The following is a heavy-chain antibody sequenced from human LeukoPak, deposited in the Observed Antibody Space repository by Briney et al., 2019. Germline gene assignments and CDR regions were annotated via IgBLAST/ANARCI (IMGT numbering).Heavy chain of an antibody. CDR2: INIGGTST. V-gene: IGHV3-74*01. D-gene: IGHD3-9*01. CDR3: ARGSNDWYGIDY. CDR1: GFTFSNYW. Sequence: GGSLRLSCAASGFTFSNYWMHWVRQVPGKGLVCVARINIGGTSTSYADSVKGRFTISGDNAKNALYLQMNSLRVEDTAVYYCARGSNDWYGIDYWGQGALVNVSS. J-gene: IGHJ4*02.